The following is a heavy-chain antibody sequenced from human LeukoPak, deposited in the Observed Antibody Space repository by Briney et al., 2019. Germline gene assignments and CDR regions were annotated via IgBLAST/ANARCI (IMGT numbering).Heavy chain of an antibody. V-gene: IGHV3-7*01. CDR2: IKQDGSVK. J-gene: IGHJ4*02. CDR3: AREMYYFDY. Sequence: GGSLRLSCAASGFTFSSCWMSWVRQAPGKGLEWVANIKQDGSVKYYVDSVKGRFTISRDNAKNSLYLQMNSLRAEDTAVYYCAREMYYFDYWGQGTLVTVSS. CDR1: GFTFSSCW.